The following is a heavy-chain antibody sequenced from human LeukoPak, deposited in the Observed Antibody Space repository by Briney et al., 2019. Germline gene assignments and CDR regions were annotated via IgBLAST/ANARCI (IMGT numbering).Heavy chain of an antibody. CDR2: VSGGGGTT. J-gene: IGHJ4*02. D-gene: IGHD1-26*01. CDR1: GFSFSSYA. CDR3: ARDGVGATLYYFDY. Sequence: GGSLRLSCAASGFSFSSYAMSWVRQAPGKGLEWVSAVSGGGGTTYYADSVKGRFTISRDNSKNTLYLQMNSLRAEDTAVYYCARDGVGATLYYFDYWGQGTLVTVSS. V-gene: IGHV3-23*01.